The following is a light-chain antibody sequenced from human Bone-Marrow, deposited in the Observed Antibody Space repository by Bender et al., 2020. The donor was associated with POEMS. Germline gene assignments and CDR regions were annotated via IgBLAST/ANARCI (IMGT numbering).Light chain of an antibody. CDR2: SSH. V-gene: IGLV1-44*01. Sequence: QSVLTQPPSASGTPGQRVTISCSGGSSNIGAHAVNWYQHLPGTAPKLLIYSSHRRPSEVPDRFSGSRSGTSASLAISGLQSEDEADYYCCSYAGSLVVFGGGTKLTVL. CDR1: SSNIGAHA. CDR3: CSYAGSLVV. J-gene: IGLJ2*01.